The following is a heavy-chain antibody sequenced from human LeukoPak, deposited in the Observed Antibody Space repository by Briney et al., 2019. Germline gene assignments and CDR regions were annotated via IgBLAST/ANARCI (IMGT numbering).Heavy chain of an antibody. CDR3: ARASGHSSSWYGLDYYYYYMDV. D-gene: IGHD6-13*01. V-gene: IGHV3-23*01. Sequence: GGSLRLSCAASGFTFSSYAMSWVRQAPGKGLEWVSAISGSGGSTYYADSVKGRFTISRDNSKNTLYLQMNSLRAEDTAVYYCARASGHSSSWYGLDYYYYYMDVWGKGTTVTISS. J-gene: IGHJ6*03. CDR1: GFTFSSYA. CDR2: ISGSGGST.